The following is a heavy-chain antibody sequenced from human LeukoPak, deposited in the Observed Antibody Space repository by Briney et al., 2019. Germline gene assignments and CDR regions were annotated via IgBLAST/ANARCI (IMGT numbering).Heavy chain of an antibody. Sequence: GGSLRLSCAASGFTVSSNNMNWVRQAPGKGLEWVSVIYSGGSTYYADSVKDRFTISRDNSKNTLYLQMNSLRAEDTAVYYCATTPSGFYYFDYWGQGTLVTVSS. CDR1: GFTVSSNN. CDR2: IYSGGST. V-gene: IGHV3-66*01. D-gene: IGHD6-25*01. J-gene: IGHJ4*02. CDR3: ATTPSGFYYFDY.